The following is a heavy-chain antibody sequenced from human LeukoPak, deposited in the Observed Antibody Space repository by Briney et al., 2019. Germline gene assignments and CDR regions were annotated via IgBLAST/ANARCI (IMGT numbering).Heavy chain of an antibody. CDR3: ARDTPYQATGARHAFDI. V-gene: IGHV4-39*07. CDR1: GFTFSSYA. J-gene: IGHJ3*02. Sequence: TGGSLRLSCAASGFTFSSYAMSWVRQAPGKGLEWIGSIYYSGSTYYNPSLKSRVTISVDTSKNQFSLKLSSVTAADTAVYYCARDTPYQATGARHAFDIWGQGTMVTVSS. D-gene: IGHD7-27*01. CDR2: IYYSGST.